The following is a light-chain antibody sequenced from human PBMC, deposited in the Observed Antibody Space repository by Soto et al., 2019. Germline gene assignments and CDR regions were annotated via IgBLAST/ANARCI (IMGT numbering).Light chain of an antibody. V-gene: IGKV2-28*01. CDR1: QSLLHSDGYNC. CDR2: LGS. CDR3: MQALQSPRT. Sequence: DIVMTQSPLSLPVTPGEPASISCRSSQSLLHSDGYNCLDCYLQKPGQSPQLLIYLGSNRASGVPDRFSGSGSGTEFTLEISRVEPEDVGVYYCMQALQSPRTFGQGTKVEIK. J-gene: IGKJ1*01.